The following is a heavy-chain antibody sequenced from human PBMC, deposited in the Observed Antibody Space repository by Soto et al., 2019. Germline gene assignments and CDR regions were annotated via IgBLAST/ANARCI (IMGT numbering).Heavy chain of an antibody. Sequence: PSETLSLTCTGSGGSLSSSRYYWGWIRQPPGKGLEWIGTIYYSGNTYYNPSLTSRVTISVDTSKNQFSLKLSSVTAADTAVYYCARHNSNLRNKWFDPWGHGTLVTVSS. CDR1: GGSLSSSRYY. V-gene: IGHV4-39*01. CDR3: ARHNSNLRNKWFDP. D-gene: IGHD4-4*01. J-gene: IGHJ5*02. CDR2: IYYSGNT.